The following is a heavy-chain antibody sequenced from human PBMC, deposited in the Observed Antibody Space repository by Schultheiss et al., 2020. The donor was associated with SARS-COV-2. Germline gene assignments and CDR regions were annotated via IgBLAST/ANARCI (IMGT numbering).Heavy chain of an antibody. D-gene: IGHD3-22*01. CDR2: IYYSGST. CDR1: GGSISSYY. V-gene: IGHV4-59*01. CDR3: AREGYDSSGFFDY. Sequence: SETLSLTCTVSGGSISSYYWSWIRQPPGKGLEWIGYIYYSGSTNYNPSLKSRVTISVDTSKNQFSLKLSPVTAADTAVYYCAREGYDSSGFFDYWGQGTLVTVSS. J-gene: IGHJ4*02.